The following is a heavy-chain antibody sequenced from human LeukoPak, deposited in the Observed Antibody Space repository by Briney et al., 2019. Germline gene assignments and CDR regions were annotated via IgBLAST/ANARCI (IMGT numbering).Heavy chain of an antibody. J-gene: IGHJ5*02. Sequence: GGSLRLSCAPSGFTFSSYAMHWVRQAPGKGREGVSSISSSSSYIYYADSVKGRFTLSRDNAKNSLYLKMNSLRAEDTAVYYCARVNTPRWFDPWGQGTLVTVSS. D-gene: IGHD2-2*02. CDR3: ARVNTPRWFDP. CDR2: ISSSSSYI. CDR1: GFTFSSYA. V-gene: IGHV3-21*01.